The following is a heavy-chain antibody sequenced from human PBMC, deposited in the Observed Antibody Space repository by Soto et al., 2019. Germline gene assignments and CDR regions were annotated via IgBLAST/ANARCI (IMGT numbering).Heavy chain of an antibody. CDR1: GGSISSCGYS. CDR3: PSFNTDLPWFDP. V-gene: IGHV4-30-2*01. D-gene: IGHD5-18*01. Sequence: QLQLQESGSGLVKPSQTLSLTCAVSGGSISSCGYSWSWIRQPPGKGLEWIGYIYHSGSTYYNPSLMSQVTISVDRSKNQFSLKLSSVTAADTAVSYGPSFNTDLPWFDPWGQGTLVTVSS. J-gene: IGHJ5*02. CDR2: IYHSGST.